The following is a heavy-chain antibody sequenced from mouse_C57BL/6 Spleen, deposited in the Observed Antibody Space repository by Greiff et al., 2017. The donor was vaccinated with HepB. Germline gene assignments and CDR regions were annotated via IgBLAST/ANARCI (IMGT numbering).Heavy chain of an antibody. J-gene: IGHJ3*01. CDR2: IDPEDGDT. Sequence: EVQLQQSGAELVRPGASVKLSCTASGFNIKDYYMHWVKQRPEQGLEWIGRIDPEDGDTEYAPKFQGKATMTADTSSNTAYLQLSSLTSEDTAVYYCTNYGYEAGNALAYWGQGTLVTVYA. CDR1: GFNIKDYY. D-gene: IGHD2-2*01. CDR3: TNYGYEAGNALAY. V-gene: IGHV14-1*01.